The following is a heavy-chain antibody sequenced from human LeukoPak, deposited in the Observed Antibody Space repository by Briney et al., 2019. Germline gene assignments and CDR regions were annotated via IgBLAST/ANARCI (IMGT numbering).Heavy chain of an antibody. CDR1: GFTFRSYG. Sequence: GGSLRLSCEASGFTFRSYGMHWVRQAPGKGLEWVTSISHDGGSKYSADSVKGRFTISRDDSKNTLSLQMNSLRAEDTAVYYCAKSEELLLGHFDYWGQGTLVTVSS. CDR2: ISHDGGSK. J-gene: IGHJ4*02. CDR3: AKSEELLLGHFDY. V-gene: IGHV3-30*18. D-gene: IGHD1-26*01.